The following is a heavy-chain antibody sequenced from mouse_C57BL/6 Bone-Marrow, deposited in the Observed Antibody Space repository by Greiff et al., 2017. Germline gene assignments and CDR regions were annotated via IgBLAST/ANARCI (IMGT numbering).Heavy chain of an antibody. J-gene: IGHJ4*01. Sequence: EVKLMESGGGLVKPGGSLKLSCAASGFTFSDYGMHWVRQAPEKGLEWVAYISSGSSTIYYADTVKGRFTISRDNAKNTLFLQMTSLRSEDTAMYYCARAYYRNYAMDYWGQGTSVTVSS. CDR1: GFTFSDYG. V-gene: IGHV5-17*01. D-gene: IGHD2-14*01. CDR2: ISSGSSTI. CDR3: ARAYYRNYAMDY.